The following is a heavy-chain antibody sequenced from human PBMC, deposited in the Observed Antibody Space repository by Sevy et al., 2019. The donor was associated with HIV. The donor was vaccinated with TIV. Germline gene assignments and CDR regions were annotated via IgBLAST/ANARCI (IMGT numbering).Heavy chain of an antibody. CDR2: IKSNPDGGTT. CDR3: STDPIIVLLVTDGMDV. V-gene: IGHV3-15*01. Sequence: WGFLRLSCAASGFTFSHAWMSWVRQAPGKGLERVGRIKSNPDGGTTEYAAPVKGRFTISRDDSKNTLFLQMNSLKTEATAVYYCSTDPIIVLLVTDGMDVWGQGTTVTVSS. D-gene: IGHD2-8*02. J-gene: IGHJ6*02. CDR1: GFTFSHAW.